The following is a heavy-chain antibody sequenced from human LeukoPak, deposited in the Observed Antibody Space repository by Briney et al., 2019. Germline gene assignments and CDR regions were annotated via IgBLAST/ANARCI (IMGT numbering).Heavy chain of an antibody. Sequence: APVKVSCTASGYTFISYGISWVRQATGQGLEWMGWISGYNGNTNYAKNLQGRVTMTTDTSTSSAYLELRGLRSDDTAVYYCARGLGVVTAQSEQPKPRYFDLWGRGTQATVSS. CDR1: GYTFISYG. J-gene: IGHJ2*01. V-gene: IGHV1-18*01. CDR2: ISGYNGNT. CDR3: ARGLGVVTAQSEQPKPRYFDL. D-gene: IGHD2-21*02.